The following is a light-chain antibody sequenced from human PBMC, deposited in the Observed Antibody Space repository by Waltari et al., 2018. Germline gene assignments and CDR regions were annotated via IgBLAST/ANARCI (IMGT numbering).Light chain of an antibody. CDR1: HRVSRY. CDR3: QQCSSWPLT. Sequence: IVLTQSPATLLFSPGERATPPCRAIHRVSRYLAWYQQRPGQPPRLLIYDASSRATGIPDRFSGSGSETDFTLTISRLEPEDFAVYYCQQCSSWPLTFGEGTKVEIK. V-gene: IGKV3-11*01. J-gene: IGKJ4*01. CDR2: DAS.